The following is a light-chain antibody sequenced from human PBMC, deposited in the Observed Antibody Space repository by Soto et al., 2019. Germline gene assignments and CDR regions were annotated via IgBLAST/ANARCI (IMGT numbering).Light chain of an antibody. CDR2: DAS. J-gene: IGKJ4*01. Sequence: EIVLTQSPATLSLSPGERATLSCRASQSVSSYLAWYQQKPGQAPRLLIYDASNRATGIPARFSGSGSGTDFTLTISSLEPEDFVVYYRQQRSNWPLTFGGGTKVDIK. CDR1: QSVSSY. V-gene: IGKV3-11*01. CDR3: QQRSNWPLT.